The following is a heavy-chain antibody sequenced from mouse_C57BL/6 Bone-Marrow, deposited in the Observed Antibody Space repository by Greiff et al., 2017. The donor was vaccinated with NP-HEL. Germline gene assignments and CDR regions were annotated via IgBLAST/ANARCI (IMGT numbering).Heavy chain of an antibody. J-gene: IGHJ2*01. D-gene: IGHD4-1*01. V-gene: IGHV1-82*01. CDR3: GRGELGGGDY. CDR2: IYPGDGDT. Sequence: QVQLQQSGPELVKPGASVKISCKASGYAFSSSWMNWVKQRPGKGLEWIGRIYPGDGDTNYNGKFKGKATLTADKSSSTAYMQLSSLTSEDSAVYVWGRGELGGGDYWGQGTTLTVSS. CDR1: GYAFSSSW.